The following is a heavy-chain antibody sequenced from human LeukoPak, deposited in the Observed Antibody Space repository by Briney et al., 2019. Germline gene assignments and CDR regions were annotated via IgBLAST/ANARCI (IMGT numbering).Heavy chain of an antibody. CDR2: IRPTDGST. CDR1: GYTFINHY. Sequence: ASVKVSCKPSGYTFINHYIHWVRQAPGQGLEWMGVIRPTDGSTSYAQNFQGRLSTTSDTSTSTAYMELSSLRSEDTAIYYCTRTINSWFDPLGPGNPGQRLF. V-gene: IGHV1-46*01. J-gene: IGHJ5*02. CDR3: TRTINSWFDP. D-gene: IGHD3-9*01.